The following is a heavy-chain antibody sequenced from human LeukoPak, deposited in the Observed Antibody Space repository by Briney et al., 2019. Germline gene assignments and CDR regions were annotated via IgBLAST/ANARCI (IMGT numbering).Heavy chain of an antibody. CDR3: ARALGYSSPDAFDI. J-gene: IGHJ3*02. CDR2: IYSSGST. V-gene: IGHV4-59*01. CDR1: GGSISSYY. Sequence: SETLSLTCTVSGGSISSYYWSWIRQPPGKGLEWIGYIYSSGSTNYNPSLKSRVTISVDASKNQFSLKLSSVTAADTAVYYCARALGYSSPDAFDIWDQGTMVTVSS. D-gene: IGHD6-13*01.